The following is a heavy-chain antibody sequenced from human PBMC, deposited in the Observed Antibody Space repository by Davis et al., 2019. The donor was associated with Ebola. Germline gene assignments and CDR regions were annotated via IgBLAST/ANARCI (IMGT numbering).Heavy chain of an antibody. D-gene: IGHD6-19*01. CDR1: GYTFTSYY. Sequence: ASVTVSCKASGYTFTSYYMHWVRQAPGQGLEWMGWINPNSGGTNYAQKFQGWVTMTRDTSISTAYMELSRLRSDDTAVYYCARPAVAGTEGFDYWGQGTLVTVSS. CDR2: INPNSGGT. CDR3: ARPAVAGTEGFDY. J-gene: IGHJ4*02. V-gene: IGHV1-2*04.